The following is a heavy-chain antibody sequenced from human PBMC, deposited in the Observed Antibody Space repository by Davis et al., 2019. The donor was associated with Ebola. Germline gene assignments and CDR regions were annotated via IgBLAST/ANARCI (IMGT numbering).Heavy chain of an antibody. CDR2: ITGSGGST. CDR1: GFTFASHA. J-gene: IGHJ4*02. D-gene: IGHD1-14*01. CDR3: ARSTGQPDY. V-gene: IGHV3-23*01. Sequence: GESLKISCTASGFTFASHAMGWVRQAPGKGLEWVSSITGSGGSTYYADSVKGRFTISRDNAMNTLYLQMNSLRAEDTAMYYCARSTGQPDYWGPGSLVTVSS.